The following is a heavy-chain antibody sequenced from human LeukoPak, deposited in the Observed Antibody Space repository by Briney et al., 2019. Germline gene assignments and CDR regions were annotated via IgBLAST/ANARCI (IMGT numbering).Heavy chain of an antibody. CDR3: ARGYSGSSEPFDY. D-gene: IGHD6-6*01. CDR2: IYYSGST. CDR1: GGSISSYY. Sequence: SETLSLTCTVSGGSISSYYWSWIRQPPGRGLEWIGYIYYSGSTNYNPSLKSRVTMSVDTSKNQFSLKLASLTAADTAVYYCARGYSGSSEPFDYWGQGTLVTVSS. J-gene: IGHJ4*02. V-gene: IGHV4-59*01.